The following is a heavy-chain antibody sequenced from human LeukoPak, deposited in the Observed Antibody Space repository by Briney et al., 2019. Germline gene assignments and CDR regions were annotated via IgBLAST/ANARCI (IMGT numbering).Heavy chain of an antibody. V-gene: IGHV1-8*01. CDR3: ARDGGSGFYYYYGMDV. Sequence: ASVKVSCTASGYTFTSYDINWVRQATGQGLEWMGWMNPNSGNTGYAQKFQGRVTMTRNTSISTAYMELSSLRSEDTAVYYCARDGGSGFYYYYGMDVWGQGTTVTVSS. J-gene: IGHJ6*02. D-gene: IGHD3-22*01. CDR1: GYTFTSYD. CDR2: MNPNSGNT.